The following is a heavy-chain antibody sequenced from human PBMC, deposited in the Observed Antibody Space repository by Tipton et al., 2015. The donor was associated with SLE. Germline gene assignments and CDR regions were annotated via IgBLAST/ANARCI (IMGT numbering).Heavy chain of an antibody. CDR2: IYYSGST. Sequence: TMSLTCTVSGGSISSGGYYWSWIRQHPGKGLEWIGYIYYSGSTYYNPSLKSRVTISVDTSKNQFSLKLSSVTAADTAVYYCARDCSRTSYPGGFGPWGQGALVTVSS. V-gene: IGHV4-31*03. D-gene: IGHD2-2*01. J-gene: IGHJ5*02. CDR3: ARDCSRTSYPGGFGP. CDR1: GGSISSGGYY.